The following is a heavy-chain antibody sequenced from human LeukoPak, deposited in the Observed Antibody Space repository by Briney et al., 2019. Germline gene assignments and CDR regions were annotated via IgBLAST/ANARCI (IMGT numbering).Heavy chain of an antibody. V-gene: IGHV3-73*01. CDR2: IRSKANSYAT. D-gene: IGHD6-13*01. CDR1: GFTFSGSA. CDR3: ARNKEQQLVHIYYYGMDV. Sequence: GGSLRFSCAASGFTFSGSAMHGVRQASGKGLEWVGRIRSKANSYATAYAASVKGRFTISRDNSKNTLYLQMNSLRAEDTAVYYCARNKEQQLVHIYYYGMDVWGQGTTVTVSS. J-gene: IGHJ6*02.